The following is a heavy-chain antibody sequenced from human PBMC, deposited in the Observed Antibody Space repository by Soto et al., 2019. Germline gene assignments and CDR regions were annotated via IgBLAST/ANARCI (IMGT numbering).Heavy chain of an antibody. V-gene: IGHV3-23*01. CDR1: GFTFNHYA. CDR3: AKDSTVTTSLYFYYYGFDV. CDR2: VSGRGGST. J-gene: IGHJ6*02. Sequence: GSLRLTCTVSGFTFNHYAMSWVRQAPGKGLEWVSAVSGRGGSTKYADSVKGRFIISRDNSNSTLYLQMDSLRGEDTAVYYCAKDSTVTTSLYFYYYGFDVWGQGTTVTVS. D-gene: IGHD4-17*01.